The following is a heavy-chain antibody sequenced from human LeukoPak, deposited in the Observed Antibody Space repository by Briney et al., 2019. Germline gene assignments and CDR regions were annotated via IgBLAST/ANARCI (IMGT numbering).Heavy chain of an antibody. J-gene: IGHJ4*02. CDR1: GFTFSSYW. CDR2: IKQDGSEK. Sequence: GGSLRLSCAASGFTFSSYWMSWVRQAPGKGLEWVANIKQDGSEKYYVDSVKGRFTISRDNAKNSLYLQMNSLRAEDTAVYYCARDHYDILTGYQYVFDYWGQGTPVTVSS. D-gene: IGHD3-9*01. V-gene: IGHV3-7*01. CDR3: ARDHYDILTGYQYVFDY.